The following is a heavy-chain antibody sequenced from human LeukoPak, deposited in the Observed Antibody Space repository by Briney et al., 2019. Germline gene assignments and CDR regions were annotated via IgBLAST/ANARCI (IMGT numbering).Heavy chain of an antibody. V-gene: IGHV1-69*05. CDR3: ARDGYSNPYYYYYYMDV. CDR1: GGTFSSYA. J-gene: IGHJ6*03. Sequence: PVKVSCKASGGTFSSYAISWVRQAPGQGLEWMGGIIPIFGTANYAQKFQGRVTITTDESTSTAYMELSSLRSEDTAVYYCARDGYSNPYYYYYYMDVWGKGTTVTVSS. D-gene: IGHD6-13*01. CDR2: IIPIFGTA.